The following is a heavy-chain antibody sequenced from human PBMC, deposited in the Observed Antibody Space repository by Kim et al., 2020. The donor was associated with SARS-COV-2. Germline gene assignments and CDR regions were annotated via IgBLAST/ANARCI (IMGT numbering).Heavy chain of an antibody. D-gene: IGHD3-10*01. CDR2: IKHDGSEK. V-gene: IGHV3-7*05. CDR3: TRALSGSGRGFDP. Sequence: GGSLRLSCAACGFAFNDYWMTWIRQAPGKGLEWVAGIKHDGSEKLYADSVNGRFTISRDNAKTSLYLQMNSLRVEDMAVYYCTRALSGSGRGFDPWGQGTLVTVSS. J-gene: IGHJ5*02. CDR1: GFAFNDYW.